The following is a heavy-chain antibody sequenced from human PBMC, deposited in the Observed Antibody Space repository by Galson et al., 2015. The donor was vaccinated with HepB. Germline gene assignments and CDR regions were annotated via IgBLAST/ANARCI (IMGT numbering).Heavy chain of an antibody. CDR2: IYYSGST. J-gene: IGHJ3*02. Sequence: SETLSLTCTVSVGSISSYYWSWIRQPPGKGLEWIGYIYYSGSTNYNPSLKSRVTISVDTSKNQFSLKLSSVTAADTAVYYCAREGYGLLGDAFDIWGQGTMVTVSS. V-gene: IGHV4-59*01. CDR1: VGSISSYY. D-gene: IGHD5-18*01. CDR3: AREGYGLLGDAFDI.